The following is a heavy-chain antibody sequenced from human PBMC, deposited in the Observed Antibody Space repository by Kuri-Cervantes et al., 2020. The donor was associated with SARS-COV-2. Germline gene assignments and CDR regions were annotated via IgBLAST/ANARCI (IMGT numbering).Heavy chain of an antibody. CDR2: INPDGSYT. V-gene: IGHV3-74*01. CDR1: GFTFSGHW. D-gene: IGHD1-1*01. Sequence: GGSLRLSCAAPGFTFSGHWIHWVRQAPGKGLVWVSRINPDGSYTNNAASVKGRFTLSRDNAKNMLFLQMNSLRAEDTAVYYCVRDGDHWNFDYWGQGTLVTVSS. J-gene: IGHJ4*02. CDR3: VRDGDHWNFDY.